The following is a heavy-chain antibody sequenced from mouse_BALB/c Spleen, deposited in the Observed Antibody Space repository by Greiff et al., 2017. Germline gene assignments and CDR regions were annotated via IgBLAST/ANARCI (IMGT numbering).Heavy chain of an antibody. Sequence: EVQLVESGPELVKPGASVKISCKTSGYTFTEYTMHWVKQSHGKSLEWIGYIDPYNGGTSYNQKFKGKATLTVDKSSSTAFMHLNSLTSEDSAVYYCASLVFDYWGQGTTLTVSS. CDR3: ASLVFDY. V-gene: IGHV1S135*01. CDR1: GYTFTEYT. J-gene: IGHJ2*01. CDR2: IDPYNGGT.